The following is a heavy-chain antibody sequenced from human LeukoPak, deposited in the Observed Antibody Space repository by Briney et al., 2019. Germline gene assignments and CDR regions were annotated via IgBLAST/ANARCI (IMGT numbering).Heavy chain of an antibody. V-gene: IGHV1-18*01. Sequence: ASVKVSCKASGYTFTSYGISWVRQAPGQGLEWMRWISAYNGNTNYAQKLQGRVTMTTDTSTSTAFMELRSLRSDDTAVYYCARVLRWDDAFDIWGQGTMVTVSS. J-gene: IGHJ3*02. CDR3: ARVLRWDDAFDI. CDR1: GYTFTSYG. D-gene: IGHD5/OR15-5a*01. CDR2: ISAYNGNT.